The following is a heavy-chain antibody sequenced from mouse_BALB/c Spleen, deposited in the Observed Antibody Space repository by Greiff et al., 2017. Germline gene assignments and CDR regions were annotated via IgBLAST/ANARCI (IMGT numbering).Heavy chain of an antibody. J-gene: IGHJ1*01. CDR1: GFSLTSYG. CDR3: ARGGGLEHFDD. CDR2: IWAGGST. V-gene: IGHV2-9*02. Sequence: VNVVESGPGLVAPSQTLSITCTVSGFSLTSYGVHWVRQPPGKGLEWLGVIWAGGSTNYNSALMSRLSISKDNSKSQVFLKMNSLQTDDTAMYYCARGGGLEHFDDWGAGTTVTVSS. D-gene: IGHD3-3*01.